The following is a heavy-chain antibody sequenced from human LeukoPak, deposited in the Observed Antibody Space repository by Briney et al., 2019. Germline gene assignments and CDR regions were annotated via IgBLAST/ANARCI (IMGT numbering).Heavy chain of an antibody. CDR3: ARELSSGSKVGFDY. CDR1: TFTFSRYW. J-gene: IGHJ4*02. Sequence: GGSLRLSCAASTFTFSRYWMHWVRQAPGKGLVWVSRINSDGTNTYYADSVKGRFTISRDNTKNTLYLQMNSLRTEDTAVYYCARELSSGSKVGFDYWGQGTLVTVSS. CDR2: INSDGTNT. D-gene: IGHD3-22*01. V-gene: IGHV3-74*01.